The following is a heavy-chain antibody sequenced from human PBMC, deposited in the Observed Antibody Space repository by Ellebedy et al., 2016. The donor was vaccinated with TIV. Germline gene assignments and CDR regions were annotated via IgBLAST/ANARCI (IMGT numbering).Heavy chain of an antibody. Sequence: MPSETLSLTCAVYNGSFSGYFWSWIRQPPGKGLEWIGSVYYSGSPYYNPSFKSRVTLSADTSKNQFSLNLRTVTASDTAVYYCARTDPWQPIDDWGQGILVSVSS. D-gene: IGHD2-21*02. CDR2: VYYSGSP. CDR1: NGSFSGYF. CDR3: ARTDPWQPIDD. V-gene: IGHV4-34*01. J-gene: IGHJ4*02.